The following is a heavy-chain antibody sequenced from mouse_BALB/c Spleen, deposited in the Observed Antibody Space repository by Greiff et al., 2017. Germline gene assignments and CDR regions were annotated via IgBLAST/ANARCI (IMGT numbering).Heavy chain of an antibody. CDR1: GYTFTSYT. CDR3: ARWAREDAMDY. CDR2: INPSSGYT. Sequence: VQLQQSAAELARPGASVKMSCKASGYTFTSYTMHWVKQRPGQGLEWFGYINPSSGYTEYNQKFKDKTTLTADKSSSTAYMQLSSLTSEDSAVYYCARWAREDAMDYWGQGTSVTVSS. J-gene: IGHJ4*01. D-gene: IGHD3-1*01. V-gene: IGHV1-4*02.